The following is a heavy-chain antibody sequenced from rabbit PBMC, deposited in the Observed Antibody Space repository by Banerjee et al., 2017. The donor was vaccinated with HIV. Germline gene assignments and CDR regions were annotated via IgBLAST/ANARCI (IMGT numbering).Heavy chain of an antibody. V-gene: IGHV1S40*01. Sequence: QSLEESGGDLVKPGASLTLTCTASGFSFSNGYYMCWVRQAPGKGLEWIACIYAGNSPNTYYASWVNGRFTLSKTSSTTVTLQMTSLTAADTATYFCARDILPAYGGGGLNLWGPGTLVTVS. CDR2: IYAGNSPNT. J-gene: IGHJ4*01. D-gene: IGHD6-1*01. CDR3: ARDILPAYGGGGLNL. CDR1: GFSFSNGYY.